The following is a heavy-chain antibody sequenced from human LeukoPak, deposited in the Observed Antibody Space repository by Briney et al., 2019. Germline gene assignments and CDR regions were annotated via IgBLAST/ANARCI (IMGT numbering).Heavy chain of an antibody. CDR3: AKDLDYFDY. CDR1: GFTFKNAW. Sequence: GGSLRLSCVASGFTFKNAWMTWVRQAPGKGLECVGRIKSGTDDGTVFYATSVAGRFTISRDDSKNTLYLEMNSLKTEDTAVYYCAKDLDYFDYWGQGTLVTVSS. J-gene: IGHJ4*02. V-gene: IGHV3-15*01. CDR2: IKSGTDDGTV.